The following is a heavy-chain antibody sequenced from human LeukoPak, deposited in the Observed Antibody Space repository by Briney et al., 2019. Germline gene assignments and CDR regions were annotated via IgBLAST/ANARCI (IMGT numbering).Heavy chain of an antibody. CDR1: GGSISSGGYY. CDR2: IYYSGST. V-gene: IGHV4-31*03. Sequence: SEALSLTCTVSGGSISSGGYYWSWIRQHPGKGLEWIGYIYYSGSTYYNPSLKSRVTISVDTSKNQFSLKLSSVTAADTAVYYCAREGPADGSVTIDPNYFDYWGQGTLVTVSS. D-gene: IGHD4-17*01. J-gene: IGHJ4*02. CDR3: AREGPADGSVTIDPNYFDY.